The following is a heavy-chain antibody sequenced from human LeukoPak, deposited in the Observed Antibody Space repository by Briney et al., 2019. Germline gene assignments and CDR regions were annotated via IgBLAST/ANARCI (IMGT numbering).Heavy chain of an antibody. V-gene: IGHV3-23*01. CDR3: AKTLTTVTTLDYYYMDV. Sequence: GGSLRLSCAASGFTFSSYAMSWVRQAPGKGLEWVSAISGSGGSTYYADSVKGRFTISRDNSKNTLYLQMNSLRAEDTAVYYCAKTLTTVTTLDYYYMDVWGKGTTVTVSS. D-gene: IGHD4-17*01. CDR2: ISGSGGST. J-gene: IGHJ6*03. CDR1: GFTFSSYA.